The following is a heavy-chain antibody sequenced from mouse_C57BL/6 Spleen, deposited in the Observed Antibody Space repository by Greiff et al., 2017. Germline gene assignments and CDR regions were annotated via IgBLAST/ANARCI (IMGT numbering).Heavy chain of an antibody. CDR2: INSGSSTI. Sequence: EVKLMESGGGLVKPGGSLKLSCAASGFTFSDYGMHWVRQAPEKGLEWVAYINSGSSTINYDDTVKGRVTISRDNAKNTLFMQLTSLRSEDSAMYYCARSGYYPLLDYWGQGTTLTVSS. CDR1: GFTFSDYG. CDR3: ARSGYYPLLDY. D-gene: IGHD2-3*01. J-gene: IGHJ2*01. V-gene: IGHV5-17*01.